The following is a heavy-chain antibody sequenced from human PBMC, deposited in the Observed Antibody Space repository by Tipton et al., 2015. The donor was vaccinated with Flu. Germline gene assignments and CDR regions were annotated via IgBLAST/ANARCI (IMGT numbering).Heavy chain of an antibody. CDR2: VSASGLSI. CDR1: GFNFRSYA. D-gene: IGHD6-19*01. V-gene: IGHV3-23*01. Sequence: SLRLSCAVSGFNFRSYAMHWVRQAPGRGLEWVSSVSASGLSIYYADSVKGRFTISRDNSKNTLYLQMHSLRGEDTAVYYCAKDRQWAVPDTGTFDYWGQGTLVTFSS. J-gene: IGHJ4*02. CDR3: AKDRQWAVPDTGTFDY.